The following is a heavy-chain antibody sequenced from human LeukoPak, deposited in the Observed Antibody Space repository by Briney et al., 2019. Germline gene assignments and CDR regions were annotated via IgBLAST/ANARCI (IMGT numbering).Heavy chain of an antibody. J-gene: IGHJ6*03. Sequence: PSETLSLTCTVSGASISSSGFYWGWIRQPPGKGLEWIGNIYYSGSTYYKPSLKSRVTISVDTSKNQFSLNLSSVTAADTAVCYCASMVRGVILGPNYYAYYMDVWGKGATVTVSS. CDR1: GASISSSGFY. CDR3: ASMVRGVILGPNYYAYYMDV. D-gene: IGHD3-10*01. V-gene: IGHV4-39*01. CDR2: IYYSGST.